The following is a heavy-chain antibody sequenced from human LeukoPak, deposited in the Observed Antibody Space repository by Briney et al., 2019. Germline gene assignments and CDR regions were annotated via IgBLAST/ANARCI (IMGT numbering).Heavy chain of an antibody. CDR3: ARWYYGSGNYYAI. CDR1: GGSFSAYY. D-gene: IGHD3-10*01. V-gene: IGHV4-34*01. CDR2: INHSGST. J-gene: IGHJ3*02. Sequence: SETLSLTCAFYGGSFSAYYWSWIRQPPGRGLEWIGEINHSGSTNYNPSLKSRVTISIDTSKNQFSLKLSSVTAADSSVYYCARWYYGSGNYYAIWGQGTMVTVSS.